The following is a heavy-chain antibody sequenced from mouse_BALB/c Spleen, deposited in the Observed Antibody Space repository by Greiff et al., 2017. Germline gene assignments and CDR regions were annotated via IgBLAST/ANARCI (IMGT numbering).Heavy chain of an antibody. D-gene: IGHD1-1*01. CDR2: IDPSDSYT. Sequence: QVQLQQPGAELVKPGASVKMSCKASGYTFTSYWMHWVKQRPGQGLEWIGVIDPSDSYTSYNQKFKGKATLTVDTSSSTAYMQLSSLTSEDSAVYYCTRRPTDYYGSSYEGAMDYWGQGTSVTVSS. CDR3: TRRPTDYYGSSYEGAMDY. J-gene: IGHJ4*01. CDR1: GYTFTSYW. V-gene: IGHV1S127*01.